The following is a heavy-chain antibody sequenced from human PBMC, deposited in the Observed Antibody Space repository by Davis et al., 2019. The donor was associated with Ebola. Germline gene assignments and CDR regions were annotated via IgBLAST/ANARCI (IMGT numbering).Heavy chain of an antibody. V-gene: IGHV3-49*03. Sequence: PGGSLRLSCSPSGFTLGDYAMSWFRQAPGKGLEWVGFIRARAYGGTTEYAAAVKGRFTISREDSKGIAYLQMSRLKTEDTAVYYCTREKTDRSGYYGYWGYYGMDVWGQGTTVTVSS. D-gene: IGHD3-3*01. CDR1: GFTLGDYA. J-gene: IGHJ6*02. CDR3: TREKTDRSGYYGYWGYYGMDV. CDR2: IRARAYGGTT.